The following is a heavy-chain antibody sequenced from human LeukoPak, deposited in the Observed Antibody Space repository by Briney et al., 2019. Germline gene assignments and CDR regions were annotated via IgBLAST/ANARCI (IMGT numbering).Heavy chain of an antibody. D-gene: IGHD3-22*01. V-gene: IGHV3-13*01. CDR3: ARGIHDISGNDAFDI. Sequence: PGGSLRLSCAASGFSFGNHDRHWVRQPTGKSLEWVSAIGTAGDTYYPDSVKGRFTISRENAKNSLYLQMNSLRAGDTAMYYCARGIHDISGNDAFDIWGRGTMVTVSS. J-gene: IGHJ3*02. CDR1: GFSFGNHD. CDR2: IGTAGDT.